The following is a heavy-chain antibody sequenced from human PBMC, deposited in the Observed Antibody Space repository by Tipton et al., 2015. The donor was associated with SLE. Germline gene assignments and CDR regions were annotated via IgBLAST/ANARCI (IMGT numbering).Heavy chain of an antibody. J-gene: IGHJ4*02. Sequence: TLSLTCAVSGGSISNDYWSWIRQSPGEGLEWIGYIHYSGRTNYNPSLKSRATISIDSSENQFSQKLSSVTAADTAVYHCARFIRPTSESGGDPADWGQGTLVTVSS. CDR1: GGSISNDY. CDR3: ARFIRPTSESGGDPAD. V-gene: IGHV4-59*08. D-gene: IGHD2-21*01. CDR2: IHYSGRT.